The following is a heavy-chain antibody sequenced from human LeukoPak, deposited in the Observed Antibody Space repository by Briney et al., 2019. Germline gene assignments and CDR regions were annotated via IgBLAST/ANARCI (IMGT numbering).Heavy chain of an antibody. D-gene: IGHD3-10*01. CDR2: IYPGDSDT. V-gene: IGHV5-51*01. CDR3: ARHSPGLTENWFDP. J-gene: IGHJ5*02. CDR1: ESSFSAYW. Sequence: GESLKISCRGSESSFSAYWIGWVRQMPGKGLEWMGIIYPGDSDTRYSPSFQGQVTISADKSISTAYLQWSSLKASDTAMYYCARHSPGLTENWFDPWGQGTLVTVSS.